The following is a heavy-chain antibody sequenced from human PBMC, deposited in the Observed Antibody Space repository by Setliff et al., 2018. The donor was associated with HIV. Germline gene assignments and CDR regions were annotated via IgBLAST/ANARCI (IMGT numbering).Heavy chain of an antibody. CDR2: IFPGGAT. CDR3: ASRIYYYDSNNFLREEGFDP. D-gene: IGHD3-22*01. V-gene: IGHV4-59*01. CDR1: GVSISSYY. Sequence: SSETLSLTCSVSGVSISSYYWSWIRHSPGKGLEWIGIIFPGGATNYNPSLTSRVTISVDTSKNHLFLKLTSVTTADTAVYFCASRIYYYDSNNFLREEGFDPWGQGTLVTVSS. J-gene: IGHJ5*02.